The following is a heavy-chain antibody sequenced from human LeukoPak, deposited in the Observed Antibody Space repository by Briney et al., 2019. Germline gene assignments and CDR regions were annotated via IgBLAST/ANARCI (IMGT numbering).Heavy chain of an antibody. V-gene: IGHV4-30-2*01. CDR2: IFHTGST. CDR3: ARELWFANAPGSWLDP. J-gene: IGHJ5*02. CDR1: GNSISSGAYS. D-gene: IGHD3-10*01. Sequence: SETLSLTCVVSGNSISSGAYSWSWIRQPPGKGLEWIGYIFHTGSTFYNPSLKSRLTISVDNSKNQFSLRLSSVTAADTAVYYCARELWFANAPGSWLDPWGQGTLVTVSS.